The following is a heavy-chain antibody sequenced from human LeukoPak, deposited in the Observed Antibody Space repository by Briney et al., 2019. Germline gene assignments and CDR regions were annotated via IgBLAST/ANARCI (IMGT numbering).Heavy chain of an antibody. J-gene: IGHJ4*02. Sequence: GGSLRLSCEASGFTFDNYAMHWVRQAPGKRLEWVAVISYDGNREYYPDSVKGRFTISRDNSKNTLYLQMKGLKTEDTGVYYCAREGSIVARTDYWGQGALVIVSS. V-gene: IGHV3-30*14. CDR3: AREGSIVARTDY. CDR2: ISYDGNRE. D-gene: IGHD2-15*01. CDR1: GFTFDNYA.